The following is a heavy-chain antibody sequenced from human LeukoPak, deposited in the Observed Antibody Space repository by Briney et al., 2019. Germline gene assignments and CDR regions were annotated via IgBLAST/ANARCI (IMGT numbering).Heavy chain of an antibody. CDR1: GFTFSRYY. Sequence: GGSLRLSCAASGFTFSRYYMSWVRQAPGKGLEWVANIKQDGSEKYYVDSVKGRFTISRDNAKNSLYLQMNSLRAEDTAVYYCARDPGYLRYFDWLPHHDAFDIWGQGTMVTVSS. V-gene: IGHV3-7*03. J-gene: IGHJ3*02. CDR3: ARDPGYLRYFDWLPHHDAFDI. CDR2: IKQDGSEK. D-gene: IGHD3-9*01.